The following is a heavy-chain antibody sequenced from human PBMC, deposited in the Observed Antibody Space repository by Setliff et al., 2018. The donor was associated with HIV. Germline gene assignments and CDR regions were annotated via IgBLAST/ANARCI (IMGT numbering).Heavy chain of an antibody. J-gene: IGHJ5*02. CDR3: ARDSGVASPNWFDP. Sequence: VGSISSGGYYWSWIRQHPGKGLEWIGYIYYSGSTYYNPSLKSRVTISVDTSKNQFSLKLSSVTAAATAVYYCARDSGVASPNWFDPWGQGTLVTVSS. V-gene: IGHV4-31*02. D-gene: IGHD3-10*01. CDR2: IYYSGST. CDR1: VGSISSGGYY.